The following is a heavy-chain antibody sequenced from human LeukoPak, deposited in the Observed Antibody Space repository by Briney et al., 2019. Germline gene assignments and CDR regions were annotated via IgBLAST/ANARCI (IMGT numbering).Heavy chain of an antibody. J-gene: IGHJ4*02. CDR1: GFTFSSYS. CDR2: ISSSSSYL. CDR3: ARDFTVTTRLFDY. D-gene: IGHD4-17*01. V-gene: IGHV3-21*01. Sequence: GGSLRLSCAASGFTFSSYSMNWVRQAPGKGLEWVSSISSSSSYLYYADSVKGRFTISRDNAKNSLYLQMNSLRAEDTAVYYCARDFTVTTRLFDYWGQGTLVTVSS.